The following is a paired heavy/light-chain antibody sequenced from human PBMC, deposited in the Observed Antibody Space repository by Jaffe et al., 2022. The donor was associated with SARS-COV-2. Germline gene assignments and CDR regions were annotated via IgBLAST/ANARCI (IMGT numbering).Heavy chain of an antibody. CDR3: TTEFEWKHRYYDILTGYSRSTVDY. CDR2: IKSKTDGGTT. D-gene: IGHD3-9*01. J-gene: IGHJ4*02. CDR1: GFTFSNAW. Sequence: EVQLVESGGGLVKPGGSLRLSCAASGFTFSNAWMSWVRQAPGKGLEWVGRIKSKTDGGTTDYAAPVKGRFTISRDDSKNTLYLQMNSLKTEDTAVYYCTTEFEWKHRYYDILTGYSRSTVDYWGQGTLVTVSS. V-gene: IGHV3-15*01.
Light chain of an antibody. CDR3: YSTDSSGKGV. Sequence: SYELTQPPSVSVSPGQTARITCSGDALPKKYAYWYQQKSGQAPVLVIYEDSKRPSGIPERFSGSSSGTMATLTISGAQVEDEADYYCYSTDSSGKGVFGGGTKLTVL. V-gene: IGLV3-10*01. CDR2: EDS. CDR1: ALPKKY. J-gene: IGLJ3*02.